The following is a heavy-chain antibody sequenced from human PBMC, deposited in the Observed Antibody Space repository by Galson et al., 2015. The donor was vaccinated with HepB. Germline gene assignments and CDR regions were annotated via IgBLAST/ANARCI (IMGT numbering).Heavy chain of an antibody. CDR1: GFTFSSYG. V-gene: IGHV3-30*18. J-gene: IGHJ6*02. Sequence: SLRLSCAASGFTFSSYGMYWVRQAPGKGLEWVAVISYDGSNKYYADSVKGRFTISRDNSKNTLYLQMNSLRAEDTAVYYCAKDLMDSLVVIGSIRATAYYGMDVWGQGTTVTVSS. CDR3: AKDLMDSLVVIGSIRATAYYGMDV. D-gene: IGHD2-2*02. CDR2: ISYDGSNK.